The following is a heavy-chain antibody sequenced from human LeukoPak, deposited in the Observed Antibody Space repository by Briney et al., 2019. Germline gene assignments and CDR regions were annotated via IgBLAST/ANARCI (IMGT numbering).Heavy chain of an antibody. D-gene: IGHD4-23*01. CDR2: ISGRGDNT. CDR3: AKRVQGNTGPFHC. Sequence: GGSLRLSCAASGFTFSGYAMSWVREAPGKGIEWVSGISGRGDNTYYADSVKGRFTISRDNSKNTLRLQMNSLRDEDTAVYYCAKRVQGNTGPFHCWGQGTLASVSS. J-gene: IGHJ4*02. CDR1: GFTFSGYA. V-gene: IGHV3-23*01.